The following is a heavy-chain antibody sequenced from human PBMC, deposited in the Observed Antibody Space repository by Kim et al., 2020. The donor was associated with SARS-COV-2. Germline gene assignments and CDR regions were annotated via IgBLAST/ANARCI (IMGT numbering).Heavy chain of an antibody. CDR1: GYTFITYW. Sequence: GASLQISCKGSGYTFITYWISWVRQMPGKGLEWMGRIDPSDSYTNYSPSFQGHVTISADKSISTAYLQWSSLKASDTAMYYCARLTMSGFTTNDFEIWGQGTMVSVSS. D-gene: IGHD3-10*02. CDR3: ARLTMSGFTTNDFEI. V-gene: IGHV5-10-1*01. CDR2: IDPSDSYT. J-gene: IGHJ3*02.